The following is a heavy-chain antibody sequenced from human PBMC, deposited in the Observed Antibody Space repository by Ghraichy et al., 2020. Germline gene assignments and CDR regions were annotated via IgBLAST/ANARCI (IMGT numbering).Heavy chain of an antibody. D-gene: IGHD3-9*01. CDR3: AREPAAYYDILTGYYGAFDI. Sequence: ASVKVSCKASGYTFTGYYMHWVRQAPGQGLEWMGRINPNSGGTNYAQKFQGRVTMTRDTSISTAYMELSRLRSDDTAVYYCAREPAAYYDILTGYYGAFDIWGQGTMVTVSS. J-gene: IGHJ3*02. CDR2: INPNSGGT. V-gene: IGHV1-2*06. CDR1: GYTFTGYY.